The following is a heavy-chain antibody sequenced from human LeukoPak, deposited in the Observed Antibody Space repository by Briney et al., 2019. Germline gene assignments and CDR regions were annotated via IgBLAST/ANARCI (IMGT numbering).Heavy chain of an antibody. CDR1: GGSFSGYY. Sequence: SETLSLTCAVYGGSFSGYYWSWIRQPPGKGLEWIGEINHSGSTNYNPSLKSRVTISVDTSKNQFSLKLSSVTAADTAVYYCAGHGSGSLFDYWGQGTLVTVSS. CDR2: INHSGST. CDR3: AGHGSGSLFDY. D-gene: IGHD3-10*01. V-gene: IGHV4-34*01. J-gene: IGHJ4*02.